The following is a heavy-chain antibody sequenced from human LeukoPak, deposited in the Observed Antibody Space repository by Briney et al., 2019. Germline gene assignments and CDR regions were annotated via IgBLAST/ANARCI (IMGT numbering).Heavy chain of an antibody. CDR2: ISAYHGST. CDR1: GYTFTSYG. J-gene: IGHJ4*02. V-gene: IGHV1-18*04. Sequence: GASVKLSCKASGYTFTSYGISWVRQAPGEGLEWMGWISAYHGSTSYAQKFQGRVTMTRDMSTSTVYMELSSLRSEDTAVYYCARVGVTPPYYFDYWGQGTLVTVSS. D-gene: IGHD2-21*02. CDR3: ARVGVTPPYYFDY.